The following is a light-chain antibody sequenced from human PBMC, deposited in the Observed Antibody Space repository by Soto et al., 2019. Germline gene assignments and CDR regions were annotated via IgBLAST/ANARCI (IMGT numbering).Light chain of an antibody. CDR3: QHYDRAPMWT. V-gene: IGKV3-20*01. Sequence: EIVLTQSPGTLSLSPGERATLSCRASQSVSSSYLAWYQQKPGQAPRLLIYGASSRATGIPDRFSGSGSGTDFTLTITRLEPEDFAVYYCQHYDRAPMWTFGQGTKVDIK. J-gene: IGKJ1*01. CDR1: QSVSSSY. CDR2: GAS.